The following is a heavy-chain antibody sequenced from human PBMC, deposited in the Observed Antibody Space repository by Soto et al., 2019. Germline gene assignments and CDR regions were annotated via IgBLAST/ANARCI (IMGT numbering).Heavy chain of an antibody. V-gene: IGHV6-1*01. CDR2: TYYRSKWYN. CDR1: GDSVSSNSAA. CDR3: ARGSILARTHFGS. Sequence: SHTLSLTCAISGDSVSSNSAAWNWIRQAPSRGLEGLGRTYYRSKWYNDYAVSVKSRITINPDTSKNQFSLQLNSVTPEDTAVYWWARGSILARTHFGSCGKGPLVTVSS. D-gene: IGHD5-12*01. J-gene: IGHJ4*02.